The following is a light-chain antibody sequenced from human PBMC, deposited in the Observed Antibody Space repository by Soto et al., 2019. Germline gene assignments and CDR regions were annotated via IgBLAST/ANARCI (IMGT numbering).Light chain of an antibody. CDR2: EVT. CDR1: NVVVVSYIL. J-gene: IGLJ1*01. CDR3: CSYAGNSEG. V-gene: IGLV2-23*02. Sequence: QSVLTQPASVSGSPGQSITIPCTGNNVVVVSYILVSWYQQHPGKAPKLLIYEVTERPSGVSNRFSGSNSGNTASLTISGLQPDDEADYYCCSYAGNSEGFGTGTKVTVL.